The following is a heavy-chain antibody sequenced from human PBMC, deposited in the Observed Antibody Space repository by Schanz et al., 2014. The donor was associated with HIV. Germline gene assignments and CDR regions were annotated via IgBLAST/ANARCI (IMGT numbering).Heavy chain of an antibody. V-gene: IGHV3-48*04. D-gene: IGHD3-10*01. CDR2: ISDTGTTT. CDR3: ARDSGPGIY. J-gene: IGHJ4*02. Sequence: EVQLLESGGGLVQPGGSLRLSCAASGFTFSSYAMTWIRQAPGKGLEWVSYISDTGTTTYYADSVNGRFTISRDNAKNSMFLQMNSLRADDTGLYYCARDSGPGIYWGQGTLVTVSS. CDR1: GFTFSSYA.